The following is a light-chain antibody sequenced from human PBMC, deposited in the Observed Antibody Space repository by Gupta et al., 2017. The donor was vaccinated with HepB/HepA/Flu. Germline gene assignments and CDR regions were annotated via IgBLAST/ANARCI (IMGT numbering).Light chain of an antibody. CDR1: QSISSY. Sequence: DIQFTHSPSFLSASVGDRVTITRRASQSISSYLSWYQQIPGKAPKLLIYAASTVQSGVPSRFSGSGSGTEFTLTISSLQPEDFATYYCLQPNSCPLTFGGGTKVEIK. J-gene: IGKJ4*01. CDR2: AAS. CDR3: LQPNSCPLT. V-gene: IGKV1-9*01.